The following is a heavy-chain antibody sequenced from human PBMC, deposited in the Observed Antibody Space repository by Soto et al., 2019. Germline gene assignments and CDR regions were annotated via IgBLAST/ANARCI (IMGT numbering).Heavy chain of an antibody. J-gene: IGHJ4*02. D-gene: IGHD6-19*01. Sequence: QVQLQQWGAGLLKPSETLSLTCAVYGGSFSGYYWSWIRQPPGKGLEWIGEINHSGSTNYNPSLKSRVTISVDTSKNQFSLKLSSVTAADTAVYYCATDHWLRFEQWLVLYYWGQGTLVTVSS. CDR1: GGSFSGYY. CDR3: ATDHWLRFEQWLVLYY. V-gene: IGHV4-34*01. CDR2: INHSGST.